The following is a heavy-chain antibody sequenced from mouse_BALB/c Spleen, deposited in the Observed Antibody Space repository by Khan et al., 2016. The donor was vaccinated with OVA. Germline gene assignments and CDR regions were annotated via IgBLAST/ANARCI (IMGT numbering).Heavy chain of an antibody. D-gene: IGHD1-1*01. CDR3: EKTPYVSYTIAY. V-gene: IGHV9-3-1*01. CDR2: INTYTGEP. Sequence: LVESGPELKKPGETVKISCKASGYSFTNYGMNWVKQSPGKALKWMGWINTYTGEPTYADDFEGRFVFSLETSANTAYLQINILKSEDTATYFCEKTPYVSYTIAYWGQGTSVTVSS. CDR1: GYSFTNYG. J-gene: IGHJ4*01.